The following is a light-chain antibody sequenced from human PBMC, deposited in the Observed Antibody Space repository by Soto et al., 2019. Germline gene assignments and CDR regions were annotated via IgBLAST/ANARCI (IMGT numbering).Light chain of an antibody. J-gene: IGKJ4*01. Sequence: EIVLTQSPGTLSLSPGERATLSCRASQNVGNNYLAWFQQKPGQVPRLLIYDASFRATGIPDRFSGGGSGTDFTLTISRLAPEDVAVYYCHQCATAPLTFGGGTKVEIK. CDR2: DAS. CDR1: QNVGNNY. V-gene: IGKV3-20*01. CDR3: HQCATAPLT.